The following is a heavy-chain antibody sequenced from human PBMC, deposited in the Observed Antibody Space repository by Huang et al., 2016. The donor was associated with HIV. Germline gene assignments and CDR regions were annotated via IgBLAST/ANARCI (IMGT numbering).Heavy chain of an antibody. CDR1: GFSFSYDG. D-gene: IGHD2-21*02. V-gene: IGHV3-30*02. CDR3: ATDLGGYSFDY. CDR2: IRFDGGNK. J-gene: IGHJ4*02. Sequence: QEQLVESGGGVVQPGGSLRLSCATSGFSFSYDGMHWVGPGTGKGLEWLAIIRFDGGNKHYADSAKGLFTISRDNSKKMLFLEMNSLRGDDTAFYYCATDLGGYSFDYWGQGALVSVSS.